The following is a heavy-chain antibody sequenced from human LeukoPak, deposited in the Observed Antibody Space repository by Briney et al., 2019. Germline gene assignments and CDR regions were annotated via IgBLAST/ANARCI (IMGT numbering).Heavy chain of an antibody. V-gene: IGHV4-4*09. CDR2: IFTRGSS. CDR3: AIKKGGWFDP. D-gene: IGHD1-26*01. CDR1: GASISTYY. Sequence: PSETLSLTCSVSGASISTYYWSWLRQPPGQGLEWIGYIFTRGSSNYNPSLGSRVTISVDASRNEFSLKLTSVTAADTAVYYCAIKKGGWFDPWGQGTLVTVSS. J-gene: IGHJ5*02.